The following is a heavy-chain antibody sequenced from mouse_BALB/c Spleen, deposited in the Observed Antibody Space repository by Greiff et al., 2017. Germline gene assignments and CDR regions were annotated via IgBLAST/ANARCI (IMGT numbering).Heavy chain of an antibody. CDR2: ISSGGST. Sequence: EVQRVESGGGLVKPGGSLKLSCAASGFTFSSYAMSWVRQTPEKRLEWVASISSGGSTYYPDSVKGRFTISRDNARNILYLQMSSLRSEDTAMYYCARVLIYDGYSAWFAYWGQGTLVTVSA. CDR1: GFTFSSYA. D-gene: IGHD2-3*01. CDR3: ARVLIYDGYSAWFAY. V-gene: IGHV5-6-5*01. J-gene: IGHJ3*01.